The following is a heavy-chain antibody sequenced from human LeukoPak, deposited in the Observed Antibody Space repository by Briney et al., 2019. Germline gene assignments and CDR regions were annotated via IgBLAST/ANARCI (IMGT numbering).Heavy chain of an antibody. D-gene: IGHD2-15*01. CDR1: GGSFSGYY. V-gene: IGHV4-34*01. J-gene: IGHJ4*02. CDR3: ARGWAATRWGTYYFDY. CDR2: IDHSGST. Sequence: SETLSLTCAVYGGSFSGYYWSWIRQPPGKGLEWIGEIDHSGSTNYNPSLKSRVTISVDTSKNQFSLKLSSVTAADTAVYYCARGWAATRWGTYYFDYWGQGTLVTVSS.